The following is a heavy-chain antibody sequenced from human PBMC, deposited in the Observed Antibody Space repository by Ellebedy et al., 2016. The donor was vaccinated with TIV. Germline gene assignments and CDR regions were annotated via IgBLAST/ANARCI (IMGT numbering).Heavy chain of an antibody. V-gene: IGHV1-58*01. Sequence: ASVKVSCKASGFTFTSSAVQWVRQARGQRLEWIGWIVVGSGNTNYAQKFQERVTITRDMSTSTAYMELSSLRFEDTAVYYCAADPYDSSGYYYMDWFDPWGQGTLVTVSS. CDR3: AADPYDSSGYYYMDWFDP. J-gene: IGHJ5*02. CDR2: IVVGSGNT. D-gene: IGHD3-22*01. CDR1: GFTFTSSA.